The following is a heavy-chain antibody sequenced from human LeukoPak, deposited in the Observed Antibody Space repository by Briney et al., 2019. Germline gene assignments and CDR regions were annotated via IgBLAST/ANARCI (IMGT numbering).Heavy chain of an antibody. CDR1: GFTVSSNY. CDR2: ISSSSSTI. D-gene: IGHD3-3*02. J-gene: IGHJ4*02. Sequence: GGSLRLSCAASGFTVSSNYMNWVRQAPGKGLEWVSYISSSSSTIQYADSVKGRFTISRDNAENSLYFQMYSLGVEDTAVYYCARAVISIFDNWGQGTLVTVSS. V-gene: IGHV3-48*01. CDR3: ARAVISIFDN.